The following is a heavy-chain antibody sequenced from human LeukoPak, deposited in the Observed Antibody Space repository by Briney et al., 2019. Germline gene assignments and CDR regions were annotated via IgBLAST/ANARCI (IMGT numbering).Heavy chain of an antibody. CDR1: GFTFSSYS. Sequence: PGGSLRLFCAASGFTFSSYSMNWVRQAPGKGLEWVSYISSSSSTIYYADSVKGRFTISRDNAKNSLYLQMNSLRAEDTAVYYCARVGGSYPYYFDYWGQGTLVTVSS. V-gene: IGHV3-48*01. D-gene: IGHD1-26*01. CDR2: ISSSSSTI. J-gene: IGHJ4*02. CDR3: ARVGGSYPYYFDY.